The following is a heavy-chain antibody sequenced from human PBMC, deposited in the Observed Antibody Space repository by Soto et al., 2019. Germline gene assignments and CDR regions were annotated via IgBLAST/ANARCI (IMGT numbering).Heavy chain of an antibody. Sequence: SETLSLTCTVSGGSISSYYWSWIRQPPGKGLEWIGYIYYSGSTNYNPSLKSRVTISVDTSKNQFSLKLSSVTAADTAVYYCASSILTGNNAFDIWGQGTMVTVSS. CDR3: ASSILTGNNAFDI. J-gene: IGHJ3*02. D-gene: IGHD7-27*01. V-gene: IGHV4-59*01. CDR1: GGSISSYY. CDR2: IYYSGST.